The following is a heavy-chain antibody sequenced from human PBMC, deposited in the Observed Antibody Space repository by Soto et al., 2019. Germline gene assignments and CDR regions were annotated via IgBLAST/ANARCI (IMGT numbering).Heavy chain of an antibody. CDR1: GYTFSSHA. D-gene: IGHD3-10*01. CDR3: ASPSYGSGSYY. V-gene: IGHV1-3*01. CDR2: INAGNGNT. J-gene: IGHJ4*02. Sequence: QVQLVQSGAEVKKPGASVKVSCKASGYTFSSHALHWVRQAPGQRLEWMGWINAGNGNTKYSQKFQGRVTFTRDTSAGTAYMELSSLRSEDTAVYYCASPSYGSGSYYWGQGTLVTVSS.